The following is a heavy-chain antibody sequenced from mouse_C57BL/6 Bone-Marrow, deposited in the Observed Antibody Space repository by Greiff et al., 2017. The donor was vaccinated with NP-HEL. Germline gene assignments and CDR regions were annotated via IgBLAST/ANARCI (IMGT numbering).Heavy chain of an antibody. CDR1: GYAFSSYW. D-gene: IGHD1-1*01. V-gene: IGHV1-80*01. Sequence: VQLQQSGAELVKPGASVKISCKASGYAFSSYWMNWVKQRPGKSLEWIGQIYHGEGDTNYNGKFKGKATLTADKSSSTAYMQLSSQTSEDSSVYFCARRGNYYASSLFAYWGQGTLVTVSA. J-gene: IGHJ3*01. CDR3: ARRGNYYASSLFAY. CDR2: IYHGEGDT.